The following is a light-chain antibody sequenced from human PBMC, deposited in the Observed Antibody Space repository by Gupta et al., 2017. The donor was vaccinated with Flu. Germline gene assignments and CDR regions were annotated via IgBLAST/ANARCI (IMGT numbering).Light chain of an antibody. CDR3: QQYGSSPGT. J-gene: IGKJ1*01. CDR2: AAS. CDR1: QSVSSNY. Sequence: EIVLTQSPGTLSLSPGERATLSCRASQSVSSNYVAWYQQKPGQAPRLLIYAASTRATGIPDRFSGSGSGTDFTLTISRLEPEDFAVYYCQQYGSSPGTFGQGTKVEIK. V-gene: IGKV3-20*01.